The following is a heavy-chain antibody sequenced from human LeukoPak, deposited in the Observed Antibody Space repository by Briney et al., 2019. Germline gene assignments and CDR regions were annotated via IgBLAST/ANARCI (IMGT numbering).Heavy chain of an antibody. CDR1: GFTFSSYG. D-gene: IGHD1-26*01. Sequence: GRSLRLSCAASGFTFSSYGMHWVRQAPGKGLEWVAVISYDGSNKYYADSVKGRFTIPRDNSKNTLYLQMNSLRAEDTAVYYCAKGGSRMVGATPFDYWGQGTLVTVSS. CDR2: ISYDGSNK. CDR3: AKGGSRMVGATPFDY. V-gene: IGHV3-30*18. J-gene: IGHJ4*02.